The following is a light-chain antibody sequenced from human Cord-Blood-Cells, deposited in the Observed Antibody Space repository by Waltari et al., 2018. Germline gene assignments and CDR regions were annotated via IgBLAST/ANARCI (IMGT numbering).Light chain of an antibody. CDR3: AAWDDSLNGWV. V-gene: IGLV1-44*01. CDR2: SNN. CDR1: SSNIGSNT. J-gene: IGLJ3*02. Sequence: QSVLTQPPSASGTPGQRVTISRSGSSSNIGSNTVNWYQQLPGTAPKLLIHSNNQRPSGVPDRFSGSKSGTSASLAISGLQSEDEADYYCAAWDDSLNGWVFGGGTKLTVL.